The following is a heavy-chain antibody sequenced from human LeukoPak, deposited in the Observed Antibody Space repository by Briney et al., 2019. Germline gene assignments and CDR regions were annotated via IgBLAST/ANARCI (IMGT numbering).Heavy chain of an antibody. CDR2: IYYSGST. Sequence: SETLSLTCTVSDDSITMYYWTWIRQPPGKGLEWIGYIYYSGSTNYNPSLKSRVTISVDTSKNQFSLKLSSVTAADTAVYYCARVRETARIFDIWGQGTMVTVSS. J-gene: IGHJ3*02. CDR3: ARVRETARIFDI. CDR1: DDSITMYY. V-gene: IGHV4-59*01. D-gene: IGHD1-1*01.